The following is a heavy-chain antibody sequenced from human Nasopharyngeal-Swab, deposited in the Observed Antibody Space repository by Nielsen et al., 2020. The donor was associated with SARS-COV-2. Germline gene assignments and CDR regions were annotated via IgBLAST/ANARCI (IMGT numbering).Heavy chain of an antibody. D-gene: IGHD2-2*01. Sequence: GESLKISCEASGFTYSNYGMNWVRQAPGKGLEWVSGISGSGGSTYYADSVKGRFTISRDNSKNTMYLQMNRLRADDTAVYYCAKGRLAPVATPRTSFDYWGQGTLVTVSS. CDR1: GFTYSNYG. J-gene: IGHJ4*02. V-gene: IGHV3-23*01. CDR2: ISGSGGST. CDR3: AKGRLAPVATPRTSFDY.